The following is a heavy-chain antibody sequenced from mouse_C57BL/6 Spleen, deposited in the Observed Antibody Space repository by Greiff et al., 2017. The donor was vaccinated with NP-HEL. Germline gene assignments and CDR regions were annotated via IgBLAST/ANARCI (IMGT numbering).Heavy chain of an antibody. Sequence: QVQLQQPGTELVKPGASVKLSCKASGYTFTSSWMHWVKQRPGQGLEWIGNINPSNGGTNYNEKFKSKATLTVDKSSSTAYMQRSSLTSEDSAVYYCAREGETAQATWFAYWGQGTLVTVSA. V-gene: IGHV1-53*01. J-gene: IGHJ3*01. CDR1: GYTFTSSW. D-gene: IGHD3-2*02. CDR3: AREGETAQATWFAY. CDR2: INPSNGGT.